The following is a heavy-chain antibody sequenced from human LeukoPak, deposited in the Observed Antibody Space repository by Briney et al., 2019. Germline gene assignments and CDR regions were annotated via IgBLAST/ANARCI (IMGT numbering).Heavy chain of an antibody. J-gene: IGHJ1*01. Sequence: GGSLRLSCAASGFSVSNNYMSWVRQAPGKGLEWVSVIYSGGSTFYADSVKGRFSISRDNSKNTLYLQMNSLRAEDTAVYYCASDSYSPEYFQHWGQGTLVTVSS. CDR2: IYSGGST. D-gene: IGHD2-15*01. CDR1: GFSVSNNY. CDR3: ASDSYSPEYFQH. V-gene: IGHV3-66*01.